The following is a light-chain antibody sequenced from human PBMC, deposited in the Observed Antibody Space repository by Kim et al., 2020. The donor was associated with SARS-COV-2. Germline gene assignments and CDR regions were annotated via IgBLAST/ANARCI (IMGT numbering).Light chain of an antibody. CDR2: TNT. V-gene: IGLV1-44*01. J-gene: IGLJ3*02. CDR3: ASWDDRLNGMV. Sequence: VLTQPPSVSGPPGQWVTISCSGSSSNIGSNIVNWFQQLPGTAPQLLIYTNTKRPSGVPDRFSGSKSGTSASLAISGLQSEDEADYYCASWDDRLNGMVFGGGTQLTVL. CDR1: SSNIGSNI.